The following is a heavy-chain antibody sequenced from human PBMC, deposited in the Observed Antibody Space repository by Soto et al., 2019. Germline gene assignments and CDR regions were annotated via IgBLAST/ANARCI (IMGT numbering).Heavy chain of an antibody. D-gene: IGHD4-17*01. CDR2: ISYDGSNK. V-gene: IGHV3-30*18. CDR3: AKDYGDSYIFDY. Sequence: GGSLRLSCAASGFTFSSYGMHWVRQAPGKGLEWVAVISYDGSNKYYADSVKGRFTISRDNSKNTLYLQMNSLRAEDTAVYYCAKDYGDSYIFDYWGQGTLVTVSS. J-gene: IGHJ4*02. CDR1: GFTFSSYG.